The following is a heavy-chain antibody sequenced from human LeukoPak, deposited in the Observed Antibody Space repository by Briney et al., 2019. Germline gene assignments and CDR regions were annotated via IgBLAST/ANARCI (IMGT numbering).Heavy chain of an antibody. CDR1: GFTFSSYS. CDR3: ARDLRYGGNAVDY. J-gene: IGHJ4*02. D-gene: IGHD4-23*01. V-gene: IGHV3-33*08. CDR2: IWYDGSNK. Sequence: GGSLRLSCAASGFTFSSYSMNWVRQAPGKGLEWVAVIWYDGSNKYYADSVKGRFTISRDNSKNTLYLQMNSLRAEDTAVYCCARDLRYGGNAVDYWGQGTLVTVSS.